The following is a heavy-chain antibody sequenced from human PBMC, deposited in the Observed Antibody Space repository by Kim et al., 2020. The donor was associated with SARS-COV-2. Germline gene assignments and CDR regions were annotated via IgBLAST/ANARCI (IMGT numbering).Heavy chain of an antibody. CDR2: ISYDGSNK. CDR1: GFTFSSYA. J-gene: IGHJ6*02. Sequence: GGSLRLSCAASGFTFSSYAMHWVLQAPGKGLEWVAVISYDGSNKYYADSVKGRFTISRDNSKNTLYLQMNSLRAEDTAVYYCARDFTTPWKPNYYYYGMDVWGQGTTVTVSS. D-gene: IGHD2-15*01. V-gene: IGHV3-30-3*01. CDR3: ARDFTTPWKPNYYYYGMDV.